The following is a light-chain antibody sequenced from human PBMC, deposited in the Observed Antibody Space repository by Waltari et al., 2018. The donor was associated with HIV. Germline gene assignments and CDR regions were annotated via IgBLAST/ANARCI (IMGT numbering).Light chain of an antibody. CDR1: PSVSSSY. CDR3: QQYGNSPRT. CDR2: GAS. Sequence: EIVLTQSPGTLSLSPGERATLSCRASPSVSSSYLAWYQQKPGQAPRLLISGASSRATGIPDRFSGSGSGTDFTLTISRLEPEDFAVYYCQQYGNSPRTFGQGTKLEIK. J-gene: IGKJ2*02. V-gene: IGKV3-20*01.